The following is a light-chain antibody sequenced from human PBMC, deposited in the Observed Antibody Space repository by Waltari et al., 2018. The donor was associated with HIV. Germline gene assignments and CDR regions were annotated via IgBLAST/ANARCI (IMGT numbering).Light chain of an antibody. V-gene: IGLV1-44*01. CDR2: NDN. Sequence: QSVLTQPPSASGTPGQRVTISCSGTRSNIGTNTVNWYQIIPGTAPKLLIYNDNQRPSGVPDRFSGSRSGTSASLDISGLQSEDEADYYCAAWDDRLDGQGVFGGGTTLTVL. J-gene: IGLJ3*02. CDR3: AAWDDRLDGQGV. CDR1: RSNIGTNT.